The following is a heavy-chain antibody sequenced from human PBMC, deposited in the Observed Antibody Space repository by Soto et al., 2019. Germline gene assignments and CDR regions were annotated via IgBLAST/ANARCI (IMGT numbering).Heavy chain of an antibody. D-gene: IGHD3-10*01. CDR1: GFTFRNFA. Sequence: GGSLRLSCAASGFTFRNFAMTWVRQAPGKGLEWVSGISGSGRMTYYADSVKGRFTVSRDNSKNTLYLQMNSLRAEDTAVYYCARASTYGSPWYYGMDVWGQGTTVTVSS. CDR3: ARASTYGSPWYYGMDV. J-gene: IGHJ6*02. V-gene: IGHV3-23*01. CDR2: ISGSGRMT.